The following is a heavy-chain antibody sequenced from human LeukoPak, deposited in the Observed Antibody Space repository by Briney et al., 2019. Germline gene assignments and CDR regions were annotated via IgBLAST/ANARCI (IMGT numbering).Heavy chain of an antibody. V-gene: IGHV5-51*01. D-gene: IGHD2-15*01. CDR3: SRQYCSGGSCYHFDY. J-gene: IGHJ4*02. CDR1: VYSFTSYW. Sequence: GESLNISCKGSVYSFTSYWIGWVRQMPGKRLEWMGIIYPVDSDTRYSPSFQGQVTISADKSISTAYLQWSSLKASDTAMYYCSRQYCSGGSCYHFDYWGQGTLVTVSS. CDR2: IYPVDSDT.